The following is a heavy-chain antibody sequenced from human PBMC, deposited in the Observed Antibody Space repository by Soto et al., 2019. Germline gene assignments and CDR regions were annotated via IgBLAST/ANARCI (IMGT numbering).Heavy chain of an antibody. CDR2: INSDGSTT. V-gene: IGHV3-74*01. CDR1: GFTFSSYW. Sequence: GGSLRLSCAASGFTFSSYWMHWVRQAPGKGLVWVSRINSDGSTTTYADSVKGRFTISRDNAKNTLYLQMNSLRAEDTAVYYCAKNGFIWSLIDYWGQGTLVTVSS. J-gene: IGHJ4*02. CDR3: AKNGFIWSLIDY. D-gene: IGHD3-10*01.